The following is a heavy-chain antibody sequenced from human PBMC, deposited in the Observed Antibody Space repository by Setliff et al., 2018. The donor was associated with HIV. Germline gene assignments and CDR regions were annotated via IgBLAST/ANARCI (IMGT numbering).Heavy chain of an antibody. CDR3: ARESGICGGDCHYAFDM. CDR2: IIPILGVA. J-gene: IGHJ3*02. V-gene: IGHV1-69*10. Sequence: ASVKVSCKSSGGTFSSYSLSWVRQVPGQGLEWMGGIIPILGVANYAQKFQGRVTIRADDSTSTAYMDLNDLRSEDTAVYYCARESGICGGDCHYAFDMWGHGTRVTVS. CDR1: GGTFSSYS. D-gene: IGHD2-21*02.